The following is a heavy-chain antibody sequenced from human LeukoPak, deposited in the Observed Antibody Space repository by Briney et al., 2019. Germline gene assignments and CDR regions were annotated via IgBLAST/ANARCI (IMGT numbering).Heavy chain of an antibody. V-gene: IGHV4-59*08. D-gene: IGHD6-19*01. Sequence: PSETLSLTCTVSGGSISSYYWSWIRQPPGKGLEWIGYIFYSGSTNYNPSLKSRVTILVDTSNNQLSLKLSSVTAADTAVYYCARHQYTSGWYGWFDPWGQGTLVTVSS. J-gene: IGHJ5*02. CDR1: GGSISSYY. CDR3: ARHQYTSGWYGWFDP. CDR2: IFYSGST.